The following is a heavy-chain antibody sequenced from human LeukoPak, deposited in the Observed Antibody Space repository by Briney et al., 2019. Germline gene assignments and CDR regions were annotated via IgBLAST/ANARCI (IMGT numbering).Heavy chain of an antibody. J-gene: IGHJ4*02. V-gene: IGHV3-7*03. CDR1: GFTFSSYW. CDR2: IKQDGSEK. D-gene: IGHD1-26*01. Sequence: PGGSLRLSCAASGFTFSSYWMSWVRQTPGKGLEWVANIKQDGSEKYYVDSVKGRFTISRDNSKNTLYLQMNSLRAEDTAVYYCARDHHSGSYDYWGQGTLVTVSS. CDR3: ARDHHSGSYDY.